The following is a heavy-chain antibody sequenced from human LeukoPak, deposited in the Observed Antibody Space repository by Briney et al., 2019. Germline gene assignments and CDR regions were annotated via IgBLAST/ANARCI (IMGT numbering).Heavy chain of an antibody. V-gene: IGHV3-74*01. CDR3: ESDQLEPAAMFGYYYYYGMDV. CDR2: INSDGSST. CDR1: GFTFSSYW. D-gene: IGHD2-2*01. Sequence: GGSMRLSCAASGFTFSSYWMHWVRQAAGKGLVWVSRINSDGSSTSYADSVKGRFTISRDNAKNTLYQNMNSLRAEVTNGLRGESDQLEPAAMFGYYYYYGMDVWGQGTTVTVSS. J-gene: IGHJ6*02.